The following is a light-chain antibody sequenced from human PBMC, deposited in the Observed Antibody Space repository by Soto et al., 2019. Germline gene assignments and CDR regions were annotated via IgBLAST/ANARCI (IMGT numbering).Light chain of an antibody. J-gene: IGLJ1*01. CDR2: AVS. V-gene: IGLV2-14*03. CDR1: SSDIGSYNH. Sequence: QSVPTQPASVSGSPGQSITISCSGTSSDIGSYNHAAWYQQFPGKSPKLMVYAVSDRPPGVSDRFSVSKSRITASLTISALQTEDEADYSCISYTDRQSYLFGTGTKVTVL. CDR3: ISYTDRQSYL.